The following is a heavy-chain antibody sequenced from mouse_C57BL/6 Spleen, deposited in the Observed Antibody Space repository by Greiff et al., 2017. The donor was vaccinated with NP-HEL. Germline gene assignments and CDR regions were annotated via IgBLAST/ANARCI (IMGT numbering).Heavy chain of an antibody. Sequence: EVHLVESGGGLVQPGGSLKLSCAASGFTFSDYGMAWVRQAPRKGPEWVAFISNLAYSIYYADTVTGRFTISRENAKNTLYLEMSSLRSEDTAMYYCARRGRGKGFAYWGQGTLVTVSA. CDR1: GFTFSDYG. CDR2: ISNLAYSI. V-gene: IGHV5-15*01. J-gene: IGHJ3*01. CDR3: ARRGRGKGFAY. D-gene: IGHD1-1*01.